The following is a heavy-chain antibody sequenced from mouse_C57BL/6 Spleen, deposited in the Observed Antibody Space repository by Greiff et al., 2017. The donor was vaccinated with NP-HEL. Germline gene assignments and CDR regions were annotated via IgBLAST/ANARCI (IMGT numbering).Heavy chain of an antibody. CDR2: INPSNGGT. Sequence: VQLQQPGTELVKPGASVKLSCKASGYTFTSYWMHWVKQRPGQGLEWIGNINPSNGGTNYNEKFKSKATLTVDKSSSTAYMQLSSLTSEDSAVYYCARSTVVAPYWYFDVWGTVTTVTVSS. CDR1: GYTFTSYW. CDR3: ARSTVVAPYWYFDV. V-gene: IGHV1-53*01. J-gene: IGHJ1*03. D-gene: IGHD1-1*01.